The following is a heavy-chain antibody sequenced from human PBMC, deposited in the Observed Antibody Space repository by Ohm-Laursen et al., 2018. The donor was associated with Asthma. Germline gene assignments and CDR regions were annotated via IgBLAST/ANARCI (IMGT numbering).Heavy chain of an antibody. CDR2: INPDGGSI. CDR1: GFTFSSYW. V-gene: IGHV3-74*01. J-gene: IGHJ4*02. Sequence: SLRLSCSASGFTFSSYWMHWVRQAPGKGLAWVSRINPDGGSIAYADSLKGRFTISRDNAKNTLYLEMNTLRAEDTAIYFCTRVRINGDRAFDTWGQGTLVTVSS. D-gene: IGHD2-21*02. CDR3: TRVRINGDRAFDT.